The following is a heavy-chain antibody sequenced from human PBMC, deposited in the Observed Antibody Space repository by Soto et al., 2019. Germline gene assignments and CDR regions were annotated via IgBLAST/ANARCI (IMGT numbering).Heavy chain of an antibody. J-gene: IGHJ6*02. CDR3: AKGRGYYYYYGVDV. V-gene: IGHV3-23*01. CDR2: IIDSGAST. Sequence: PGGSLRLSCAASGFTFRSCAMGWVRQAPGKGLEWVSDIIDSGASTYYADSVKGRFTISRDNSKSTLYLQMNSLRAKDTALYYCAKGRGYYYYYGVDVWGQGTTVTVSS. CDR1: GFTFRSCA.